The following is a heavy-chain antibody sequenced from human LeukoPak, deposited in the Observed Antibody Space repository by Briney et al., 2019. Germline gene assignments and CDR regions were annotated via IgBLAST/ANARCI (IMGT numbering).Heavy chain of an antibody. CDR2: ISGSGGST. Sequence: PGGSLRLSCAASGFTFSSYAMSWVRQAPGKGLEWVSAISGSGGSTYYADSVKGRSTISRDNSKNTLYLQMNSLRAEDTAVYYCAKDGNRYSSGWYYFDYWGQGTLVTVSS. J-gene: IGHJ4*02. V-gene: IGHV3-23*01. CDR1: GFTFSSYA. D-gene: IGHD6-19*01. CDR3: AKDGNRYSSGWYYFDY.